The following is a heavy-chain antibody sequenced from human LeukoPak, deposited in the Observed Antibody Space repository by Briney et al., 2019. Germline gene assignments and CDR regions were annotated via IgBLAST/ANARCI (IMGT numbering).Heavy chain of an antibody. V-gene: IGHV1-46*01. J-gene: IGHJ4*02. CDR3: ARTAARRFDY. CDR2: INPTGGST. Sequence: EASVRVSCKASGYTYPSYFMHVVRQAAGQGLDWMGIINPTGGSTTYAQKFQGRVTMTRDTSTSTVYMELSSLRSDDTAVYYCARTAARRFDYWGQGTLVTVSS. CDR1: GYTYPSYF. D-gene: IGHD6-6*01.